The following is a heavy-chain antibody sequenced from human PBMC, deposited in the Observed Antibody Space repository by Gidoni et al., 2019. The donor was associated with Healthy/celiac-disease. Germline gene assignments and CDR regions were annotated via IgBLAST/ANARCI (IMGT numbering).Heavy chain of an antibody. CDR3: TTLLTLQETYGMDV. J-gene: IGHJ6*02. CDR2: IKSKTDGGTT. CDR1: GVPFSNAW. Sequence: EVQLVESGGGLGTPGGSVRLSCAASGVPFSNAWKSWCRQAQGKGPEWVGRIKSKTDGGTTDYAAPVKGRFTISRDDSKTTLYLQMNSLKTEDTAVYYCTTLLTLQETYGMDVWGQGTTVTVSS. V-gene: IGHV3-15*01. D-gene: IGHD1-26*01.